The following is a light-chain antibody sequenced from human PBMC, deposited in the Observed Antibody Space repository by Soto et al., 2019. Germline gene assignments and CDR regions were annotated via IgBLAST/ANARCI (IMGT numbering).Light chain of an antibody. CDR2: KAC. J-gene: IGKJ5*01. V-gene: IGKV1-5*03. CDR1: QSMSNW. CDR3: QQYNTYSIA. Sequence: MTPFHSTLSASVGDRVTITCLSSQSMSNWLAWYQQKPGKAPKLLVYKACSLENGVLLRDNGSRSVTEFTITISSLQPDDLANYYCQQYNTYSIAFGQGTRLEIK.